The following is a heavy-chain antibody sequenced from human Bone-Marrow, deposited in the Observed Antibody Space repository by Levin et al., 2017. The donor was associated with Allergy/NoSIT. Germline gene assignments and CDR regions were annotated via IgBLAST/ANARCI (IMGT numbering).Heavy chain of an antibody. D-gene: IGHD3-10*01. CDR2: INWNGGST. Sequence: AGGSLRLSCAASGFTFDDYGMSWVRQVPGKGLEWVSTINWNGGSTGYADSVKGRFTISRDNAKNSLYLQMNSLRAEDTALYYCARDGKVRGVMSLTPFDPWGQGTLVTVSS. J-gene: IGHJ5*02. CDR1: GFTFDDYG. CDR3: ARDGKVRGVMSLTPFDP. V-gene: IGHV3-20*04.